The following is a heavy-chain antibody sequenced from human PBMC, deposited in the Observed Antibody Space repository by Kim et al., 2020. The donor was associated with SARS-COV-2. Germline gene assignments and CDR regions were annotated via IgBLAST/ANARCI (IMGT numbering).Heavy chain of an antibody. J-gene: IGHJ4*01. CDR3: ATSVDFGPYFFDY. V-gene: IGHV4-59*01. Sequence: NHNPSLKSRVTSSVDTSKNQFSLKLNSLTAADTAVYYCATSVDFGPYFFDYWGQGTLVSVSS. D-gene: IGHD3-3*01.